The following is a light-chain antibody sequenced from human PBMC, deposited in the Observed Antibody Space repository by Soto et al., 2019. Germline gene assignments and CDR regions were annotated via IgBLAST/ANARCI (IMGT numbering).Light chain of an antibody. Sequence: QSVLTQAPSASGTPGQRVTISCSGSRSNIGSDSVIWYQQLPGTAPKLLIYSDDQRPSGVPDRFSGSKSGTSASLAISGLQSEDEADYYCATWDDSLNGLVFGTGTKLTVL. V-gene: IGLV1-44*01. CDR1: RSNIGSDS. CDR2: SDD. J-gene: IGLJ1*01. CDR3: ATWDDSLNGLV.